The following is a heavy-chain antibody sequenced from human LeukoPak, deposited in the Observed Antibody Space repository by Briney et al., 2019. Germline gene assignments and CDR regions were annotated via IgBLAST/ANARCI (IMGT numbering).Heavy chain of an antibody. CDR3: TRRHYGDYVVDN. CDR2: IRSKAHRYAT. Sequence: GGSLRLSCATSGFTFNGSALHWARQVSGQGLEGVGRIRSKAHRYATAYAASVKGRFTVSRDDSKNMAYLQMNSLKTEDTAIYYCTRRHYGDYVVDNWGQGTLVTVSS. CDR1: GFTFNGSA. J-gene: IGHJ4*02. D-gene: IGHD4-17*01. V-gene: IGHV3-73*01.